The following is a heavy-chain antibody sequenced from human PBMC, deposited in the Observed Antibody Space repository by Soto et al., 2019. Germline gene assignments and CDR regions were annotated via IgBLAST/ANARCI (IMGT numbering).Heavy chain of an antibody. V-gene: IGHV4-30-2*05. CDR3: ARDHSNYARGFYYYGLDV. CDR2: NYNNETT. CDR1: GGSITSGGYS. D-gene: IGHD4-4*01. J-gene: IGHJ6*02. Sequence: QLQLQESGSGLVKPSETLSLNCAVSGGSITSGGYSWGWIRQPPGQGLEWIGYNYNNETTYYTPSLKSRVTISVDTSKNQFSLKLRSVTAADTAVYYCARDHSNYARGFYYYGLDVWGQGTTVTVSS.